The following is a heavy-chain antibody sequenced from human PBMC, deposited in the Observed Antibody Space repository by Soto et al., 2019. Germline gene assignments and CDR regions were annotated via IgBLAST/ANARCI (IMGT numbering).Heavy chain of an antibody. CDR2: IIPIFGTA. CDR3: AYSGSYYSHYFDY. V-gene: IGHV1-69*13. D-gene: IGHD1-26*01. CDR1: GGTFSSYA. J-gene: IGHJ4*02. Sequence: SVKVSCKASGGTFSSYAISWVRQAPGQGLEWMGGIIPIFGTANYAQKFQGRVTITADESTSTAYMELSSLRSEDTAVYYCAYSGSYYSHYFDYWGQGTLVTVSS.